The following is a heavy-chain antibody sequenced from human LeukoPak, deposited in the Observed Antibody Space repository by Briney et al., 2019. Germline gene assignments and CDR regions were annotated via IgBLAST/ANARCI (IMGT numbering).Heavy chain of an antibody. V-gene: IGHV3-23*01. Sequence: GGSLRLSCAASIFTFTNYAMTWVRQAPGKGLEWVSLISGRGGSTYYADSVKGRFTISRDNSNNTLYLQMNSLRAEDTAVYYCAKSPQISAAGTTRNFDYWRQGTLVTVSS. CDR1: IFTFTNYA. J-gene: IGHJ4*02. D-gene: IGHD6-13*01. CDR2: ISGRGGST. CDR3: AKSPQISAAGTTRNFDY.